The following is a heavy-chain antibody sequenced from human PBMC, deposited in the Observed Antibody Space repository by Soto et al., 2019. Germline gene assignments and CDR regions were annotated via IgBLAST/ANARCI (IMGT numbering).Heavy chain of an antibody. CDR2: IIHSEST. J-gene: IGHJ6*02. V-gene: IGHV4-34*12. CDR1: GGSFSAYY. Sequence: SETLSLTCAVYGGSFSAYYWSWVRQPPGKGLEWIGEIIHSESTKYNPSLKSRVTISVDTSKNQFSLKLSSVTASDTAMYYCARHVVGATGSYYYGMDVWGQGTTVTVSS. CDR3: ARHVVGATGSYYYGMDV. D-gene: IGHD1-26*01.